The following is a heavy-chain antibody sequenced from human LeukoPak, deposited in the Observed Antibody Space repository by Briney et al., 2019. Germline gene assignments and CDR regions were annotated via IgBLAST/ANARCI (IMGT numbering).Heavy chain of an antibody. J-gene: IGHJ6*03. Sequence: GASVKVSCKASGYTFTGYYMHWVRQAPGQGLEWMGWINPNSGGTNYAQKLQGRVTMTRDTSISTAYMELSRLRSDDTAVYYCARGPHYCSGTSCNFVAYYYYYYYMDVWGKGTTVTVSS. CDR3: ARGPHYCSGTSCNFVAYYYYYYYMDV. V-gene: IGHV1-2*02. CDR1: GYTFTGYY. CDR2: INPNSGGT. D-gene: IGHD2-2*01.